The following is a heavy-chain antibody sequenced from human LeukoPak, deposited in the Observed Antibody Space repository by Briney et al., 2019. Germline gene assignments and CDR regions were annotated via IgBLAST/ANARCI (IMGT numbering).Heavy chain of an antibody. CDR2: IWYDGSNK. Sequence: GGSLRLSCAASGFTFSSYGMHWVRQAPGKGLEWVAVIWYDGSNKYYADSVKGRFTISRDNSKNTLYLQMNSLRAEDTAMYYCARDRESSTLYGMDVWGQGTTVTVSS. CDR1: GFTFSSYG. J-gene: IGHJ6*02. CDR3: ARDRESSTLYGMDV. V-gene: IGHV3-33*01. D-gene: IGHD6-13*01.